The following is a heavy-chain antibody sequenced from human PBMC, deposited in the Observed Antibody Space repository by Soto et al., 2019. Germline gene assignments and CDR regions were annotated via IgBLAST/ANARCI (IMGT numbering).Heavy chain of an antibody. CDR1: GFTFSDYY. V-gene: IGHV3-11*01. D-gene: IGHD3-3*01. J-gene: IGHJ4*02. Sequence: GGSRRLSCVASGFTFSDYYMTWIRQAPGKGPEWISYINGGGDVIAYADSVKGRFTISRDNARRSVYLQMNSLTVDDTAVYYRSRDPRRVDYWGQGSLVTVSS. CDR2: INGGGDVI. CDR3: SRDPRRVDY.